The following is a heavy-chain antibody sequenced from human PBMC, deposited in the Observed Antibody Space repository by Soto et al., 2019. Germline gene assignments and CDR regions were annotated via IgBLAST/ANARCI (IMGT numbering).Heavy chain of an antibody. CDR2: ISAYNGNT. CDR1: GYTFTSYG. V-gene: IGHV1-18*01. D-gene: IGHD2-2*01. Sequence: QVQLVQSGAEVKKPGASVKVSCKASGYTFTSYGISWVRQAPGQGLEWMGWISAYNGNTNYAQKLQGRVTMTTDTSTSTAYMELRSLRSDDTAVYYCAREEDGVVPAASYYYYGMDVWGQGTTVTVSS. J-gene: IGHJ6*02. CDR3: AREEDGVVPAASYYYYGMDV.